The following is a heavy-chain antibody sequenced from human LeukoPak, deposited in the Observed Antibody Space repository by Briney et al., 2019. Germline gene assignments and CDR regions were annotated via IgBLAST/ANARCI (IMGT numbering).Heavy chain of an antibody. CDR1: GGTFSSYA. CDR2: IIPILGIA. V-gene: IGHV1-69*04. CDR3: ARDDIVVVPAAMPYYYYGVDV. Sequence: ASVKVSCKASGGTFSSYAISWVRQAPGQGLEWMGRIIPILGIANYAQKFQGRVTITADKSTSTAYMELSSLRSEDTAVYYCARDDIVVVPAAMPYYYYGVDVWGQGTTVTVSS. J-gene: IGHJ6*02. D-gene: IGHD2-2*01.